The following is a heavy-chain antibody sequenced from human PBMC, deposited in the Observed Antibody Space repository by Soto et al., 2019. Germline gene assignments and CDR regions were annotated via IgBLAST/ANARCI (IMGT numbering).Heavy chain of an antibody. J-gene: IGHJ6*02. D-gene: IGHD5-18*01. Sequence: GGSLRLSCAASGFTFSSYTIHWVRQAPGKGLEWVALILYDGGNKYYADSVKGGFTISRDNSKTTLYLQMNSLRGEDTAVYYCGRENGYGHGHGMDVWGQGTTVTVSS. CDR2: ILYDGGNK. CDR3: GRENGYGHGHGMDV. CDR1: GFTFSSYT. V-gene: IGHV3-30-3*01.